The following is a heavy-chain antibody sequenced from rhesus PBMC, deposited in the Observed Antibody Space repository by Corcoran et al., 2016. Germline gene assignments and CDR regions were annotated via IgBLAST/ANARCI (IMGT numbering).Heavy chain of an antibody. CDR2: IYGGSGSP. V-gene: IGHV4-147*01. J-gene: IGHJ1*01. CDR3: ARGYSGYSYVEF. Sequence: QVQLQESGPGVVKPSETLSLTCAVSGGSISSYWWGWIRQPPGKGLEWIGQIYGGSGSPSYNPSRKSRVTSSRDTSENQFSLKLSSVTAADTAVYYCARGYSGYSYVEFWGQGALVTVSS. CDR1: GGSISSYW. D-gene: IGHD5-24*01.